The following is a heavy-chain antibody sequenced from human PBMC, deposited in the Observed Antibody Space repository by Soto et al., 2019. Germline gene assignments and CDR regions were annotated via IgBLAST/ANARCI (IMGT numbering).Heavy chain of an antibody. CDR1: GFTFSTFD. J-gene: IGHJ5*02. Sequence: GGSLRLSCSVSGFTFSTFDIHWVRQAPGKGLEWVSSIGTLSDTFYAASVQGRFTISRQNAKNSVYLQMNSLRAGDTAFYYCARGRSFSYDSTPPPMFDPWGQGTLVTVSS. D-gene: IGHD3-10*01. CDR3: ARGRSFSYDSTPPPMFDP. V-gene: IGHV3-13*01. CDR2: IGTLSDT.